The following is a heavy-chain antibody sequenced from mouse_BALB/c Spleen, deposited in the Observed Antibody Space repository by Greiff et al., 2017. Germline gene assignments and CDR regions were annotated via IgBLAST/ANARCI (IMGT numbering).Heavy chain of an antibody. CDR2: ISSGGSYT. CDR1: GFTFSSYA. Sequence: EVKLVESGGGLVKPGGSLKLSCAASGFTFSSYAMSWVRQTPEKRLEWVATISSGGSYTYYPDSVKGRFTISRDNAKNTLYLQMSSLRSEDTAMYYCAREVGQYFDYWGQGTTLTVSS. D-gene: IGHD3-3*01. J-gene: IGHJ2*01. V-gene: IGHV5-9-3*01. CDR3: AREVGQYFDY.